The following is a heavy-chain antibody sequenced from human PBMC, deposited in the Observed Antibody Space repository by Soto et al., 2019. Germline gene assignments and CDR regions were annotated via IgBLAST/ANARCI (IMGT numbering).Heavy chain of an antibody. CDR1: GYTFTSYD. J-gene: IGHJ2*01. CDR2: MNPNSGNT. V-gene: IGHV1-8*01. D-gene: IGHD1-26*01. CDR3: ARPIVGATHWYFDL. Sequence: ASVKVSCKASGYTFTSYDINWVRQATGQGLEWMGWMNPNSGNTGYAQKFQGRVTMTRNTSISTAYMELSSLRSEDTAMYYCARPIVGATHWYFDLWGRGTLVTVSS.